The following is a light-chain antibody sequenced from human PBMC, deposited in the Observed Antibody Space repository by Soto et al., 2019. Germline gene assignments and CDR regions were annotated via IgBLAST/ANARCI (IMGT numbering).Light chain of an antibody. V-gene: IGKV3-20*01. CDR2: GAS. J-gene: IGKJ1*01. CDR1: QSVSTSQ. CDR3: QQYGGSPRT. Sequence: EIVLRQSPGTLSLSPGASYTLSCRASQSVSTSQLAWYQQKPGQANRLLIFGASSRATGIPDRFRGSGSGTDFTLTISRLEPEDFAVYYCQQYGGSPRTVGQGNKVAIK.